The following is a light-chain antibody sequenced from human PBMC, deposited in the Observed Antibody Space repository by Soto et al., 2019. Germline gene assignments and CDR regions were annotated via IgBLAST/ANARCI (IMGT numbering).Light chain of an antibody. J-gene: IGLJ1*01. V-gene: IGLV2-14*01. CDR3: SSYTSTTSSTV. CDR2: DVS. CDR1: SSDVGGNKY. Sequence: QSALTQPASVSGSPGQSITISCTGPSSDVGGNKYVSWYQQHPGKAPKLIIYDVSNRASGVSDRFSGSKSGNTASLTISGLQAEDEADYYCSSYTSTTSSTVFGPGTKLTVL.